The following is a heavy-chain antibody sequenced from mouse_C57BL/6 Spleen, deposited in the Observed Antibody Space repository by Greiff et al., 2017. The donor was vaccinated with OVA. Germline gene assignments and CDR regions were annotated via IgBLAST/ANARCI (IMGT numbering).Heavy chain of an antibody. CDR2: IYPGSGST. Sequence: QVQLKQPGAELVKPGASVKMSCKASGYTFTSYWITWVKQRPGQGLEWIGDIYPGSGSTNYNEKFKSKATLTVDTSSSTAYMQLSSLTSEDSAVYYCARAEDSYGNYFDYWGQGTTLTVSS. V-gene: IGHV1-55*01. CDR1: GYTFTSYW. J-gene: IGHJ2*01. D-gene: IGHD2-10*02. CDR3: ARAEDSYGNYFDY.